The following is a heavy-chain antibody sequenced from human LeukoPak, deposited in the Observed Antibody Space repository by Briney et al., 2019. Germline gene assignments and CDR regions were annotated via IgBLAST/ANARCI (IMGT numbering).Heavy chain of an antibody. CDR2: ISSSSSYI. D-gene: IGHD1-26*01. J-gene: IGHJ4*02. CDR3: ARRGKVGATPFDY. CDR1: GFTFSSYS. V-gene: IGHV3-21*01. Sequence: GGSLRLSCAASGFTFSSYSMNWVRQAPGKGLEWVSSISSSSSYIYYADSVKGRFTISRDNAKNSLYLQMNSLRAEDTAVYYCARRGKVGATPFDYWGQGTLVTVSS.